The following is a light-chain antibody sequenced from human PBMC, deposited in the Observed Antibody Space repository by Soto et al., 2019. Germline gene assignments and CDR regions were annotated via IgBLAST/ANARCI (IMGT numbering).Light chain of an antibody. CDR2: GSS. Sequence: ETVMTQTPATLYVSPGETATLACRASQNVYTNLAWYQQKPGQAPRLVLYGSSTRATGVPARFSGSGSGTEFTLTISSLQSEDVAVYYCQQYNRWPTYTFGRGTKVDIK. CDR1: QNVYTN. V-gene: IGKV3-15*01. CDR3: QQYNRWPTYT. J-gene: IGKJ2*01.